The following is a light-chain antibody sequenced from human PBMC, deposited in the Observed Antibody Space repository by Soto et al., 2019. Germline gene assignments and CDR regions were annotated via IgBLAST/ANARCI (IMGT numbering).Light chain of an antibody. J-gene: IGKJ4*01. CDR2: GTS. CDR1: QSISSY. Sequence: DIQMTQSPSSLSASVGDRVTITCRTSQSISSYLNWYQQKSWKAPKLLIYGTSSLKSGVPSRFRGSGSGTDFTLTISSLQPDDCASYFCQQSYIIQLTFGGGTMVEIK. CDR3: QQSYIIQLT. V-gene: IGKV1-39*01.